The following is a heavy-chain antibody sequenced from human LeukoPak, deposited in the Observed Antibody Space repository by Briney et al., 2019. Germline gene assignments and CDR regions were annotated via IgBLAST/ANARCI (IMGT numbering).Heavy chain of an antibody. J-gene: IGHJ4*02. V-gene: IGHV4-59*11. CDR3: ARGFDDYYDSSGYYPPRAFYFDY. D-gene: IGHD3-22*01. CDR1: GGSISSHY. Sequence: SETLSLTCTVSGGSISSHYWSWIRQPPGKGLEWIGYIYYSGSTNYNPSLKSRVTISVDTSKNQFSLKLSSVTAADTAAYYCARGFDDYYDSSGYYPPRAFYFDYWGQGTLVTVSS. CDR2: IYYSGST.